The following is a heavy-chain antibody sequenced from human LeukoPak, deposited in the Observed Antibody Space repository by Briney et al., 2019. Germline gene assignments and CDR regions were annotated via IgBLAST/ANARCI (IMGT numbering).Heavy chain of an antibody. Sequence: GGSLRLSCAASGFTFSTYPMHWVRQAPGKGLEWVANIKEDGSDKNYVDSVKGRFTISRDNADNSLYLHMNSLRAEDTAVYYCARDAAYGYDRFDYWGQGTQVTVSS. D-gene: IGHD5-18*01. CDR3: ARDAAYGYDRFDY. J-gene: IGHJ4*02. CDR2: IKEDGSDK. V-gene: IGHV3-7*01. CDR1: GFTFSTYP.